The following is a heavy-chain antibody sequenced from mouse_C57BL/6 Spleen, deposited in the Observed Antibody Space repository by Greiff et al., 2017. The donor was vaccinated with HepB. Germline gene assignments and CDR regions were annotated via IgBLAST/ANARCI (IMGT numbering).Heavy chain of an antibody. CDR3: ARSSSYECDVDYAMDY. CDR2: IYPGSGST. Sequence: QVQLQQPGAELVKPGASVKMSCKASGYTFTSYWINWVKQRPGQGLEWIGDIYPGSGSTNYNEKFKSKATLTVDKSSSTAYMQLSSLTSEDSAVDYCARSSSYECDVDYAMDYWGQGTSVTVSS. CDR1: GYTFTSYW. D-gene: IGHD2-4*01. J-gene: IGHJ4*01. V-gene: IGHV1-55*01.